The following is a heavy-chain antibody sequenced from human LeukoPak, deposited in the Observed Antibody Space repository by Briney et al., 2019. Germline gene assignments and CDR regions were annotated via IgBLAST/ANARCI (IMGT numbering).Heavy chain of an antibody. J-gene: IGHJ4*02. CDR3: TKDRSYGRSYFDY. D-gene: IGHD5-18*01. V-gene: IGHV3-23*01. CDR2: IGGSGDKT. Sequence: GGSLRLSCAASGFTFNRNAISWVRQAPGKGLEWVSTIGGSGDKTFYADSVKGRFTISRDNSKNTLYLQMNSLRIEDTAVYYCTKDRSYGRSYFDYWGQGTLVTVAS. CDR1: GFTFNRNA.